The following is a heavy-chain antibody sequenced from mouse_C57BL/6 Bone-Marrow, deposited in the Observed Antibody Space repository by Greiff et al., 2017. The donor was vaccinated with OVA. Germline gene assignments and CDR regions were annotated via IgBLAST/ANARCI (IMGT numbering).Heavy chain of an antibody. D-gene: IGHD2-1*01. CDR3: ARGDGNYDWFAY. V-gene: IGHV1-69*01. J-gene: IGHJ3*01. CDR2: IDPSGSYT. Sequence: QVQLQQPGAELVMPGASVKLSCKASGYTFTSYWMHWVKQRPGQGLEWIGEIDPSGSYTNYNQKFKGKSTLTVDKSSSTAYMQLSSLTSEDSAVYYCARGDGNYDWFAYWGQGTLVTVSA. CDR1: GYTFTSYW.